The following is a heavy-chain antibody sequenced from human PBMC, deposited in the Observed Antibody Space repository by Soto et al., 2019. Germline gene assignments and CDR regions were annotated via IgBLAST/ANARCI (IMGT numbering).Heavy chain of an antibody. V-gene: IGHV3-33*01. J-gene: IGHJ4*02. CDR3: AREAYSSSWLWPDY. CDR2: IWYDGSNK. D-gene: IGHD6-13*01. CDR1: GFTFSSYG. Sequence: GESLKISCAASGFTFSSYGMHWVRQAPGKGLEWVAVIWYDGSNKYYADSVKGRFTISRDNSKNTLYLQMNSLRAEDTAVYYCAREAYSSSWLWPDYWGQGTLVTVSS.